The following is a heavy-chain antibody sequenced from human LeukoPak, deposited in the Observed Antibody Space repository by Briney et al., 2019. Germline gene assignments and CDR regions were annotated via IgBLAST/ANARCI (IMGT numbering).Heavy chain of an antibody. V-gene: IGHV1-3*01. CDR3: ARGDYDILTLVIFDY. CDR1: GYTFTSYA. D-gene: IGHD3-9*01. Sequence: GASVKVSCKASGYTFTSYAMHWVRQAPGQRLEWMGWINAGNGNTKYSQKFQGRVTIARDTSASTAYMELSSLRSEDTAVYYCARGDYDILTLVIFDYWGQGTLVTVSS. CDR2: INAGNGNT. J-gene: IGHJ4*02.